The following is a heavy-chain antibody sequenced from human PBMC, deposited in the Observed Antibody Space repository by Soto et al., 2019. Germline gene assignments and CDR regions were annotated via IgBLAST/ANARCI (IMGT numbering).Heavy chain of an antibody. CDR1: GGSISSGDYY. V-gene: IGHV4-30-4*01. J-gene: IGHJ5*02. CDR3: ARYSGSEGSQFDP. CDR2: IYYSGST. D-gene: IGHD5-12*01. Sequence: PSETLSLTCTVSGGSISSGDYYWSWIRQPPGKGLEWIGYIYYSGSTYYNPSLKSRVTISVDTSKNQFSLKLSSVAAADTAVYYCARYSGSEGSQFDPWGQGTLVTVSS.